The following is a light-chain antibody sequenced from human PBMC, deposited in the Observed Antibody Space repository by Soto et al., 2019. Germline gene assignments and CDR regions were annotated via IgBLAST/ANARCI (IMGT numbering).Light chain of an antibody. J-gene: IGLJ1*01. CDR2: GNS. CDR3: QSYDSSLSCSNV. Sequence: QSALTQPPSVSGAPGQRVTISCTGSSSNIGAGYDVHWYQQLPGTAPKLLIYGNSNRPSGVPDRFSGSKSGTSASLAITGLQAEDDADYYCQSYDSSLSCSNVFRTGTKVTVL. CDR1: SSNIGAGYD. V-gene: IGLV1-40*01.